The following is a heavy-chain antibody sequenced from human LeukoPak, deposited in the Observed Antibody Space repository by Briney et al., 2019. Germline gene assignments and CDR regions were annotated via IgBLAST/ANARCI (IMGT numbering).Heavy chain of an antibody. CDR1: GYSFTDFF. Sequence: GASVKVSCKASGYSFTDFFIHWVRQAPGQGLEWMGWINPNSGATNYAREFQGRVTMTRDTSITTASMELSRLTSDDTAVYYCAAIVESTSYYYYGMDVWGQGTTVTVSS. CDR2: INPNSGAT. D-gene: IGHD2-2*01. CDR3: AAIVESTSYYYYGMDV. V-gene: IGHV1-2*02. J-gene: IGHJ6*02.